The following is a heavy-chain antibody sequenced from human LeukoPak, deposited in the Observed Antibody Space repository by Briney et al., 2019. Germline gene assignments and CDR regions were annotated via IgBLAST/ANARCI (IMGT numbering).Heavy chain of an antibody. D-gene: IGHD3-22*01. Sequence: ASVKVSCKASGYTFTGYYMHWVRQAPGQGLEWMGGIIPIFGTANYAQKFQGRVTITADESTSTAYMELSSLRSEDTAVYYCARAPYYYDSSGYYSYYYYYYMDVWGKGTTVTISS. CDR3: ARAPYYYDSSGYYSYYYYYYMDV. J-gene: IGHJ6*03. CDR2: IIPIFGTA. CDR1: GYTFTGYY. V-gene: IGHV1-69*13.